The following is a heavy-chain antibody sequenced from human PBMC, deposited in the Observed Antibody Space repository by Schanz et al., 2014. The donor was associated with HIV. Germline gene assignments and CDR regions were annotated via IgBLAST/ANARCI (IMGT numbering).Heavy chain of an antibody. CDR3: ARDSYSSWFFDS. J-gene: IGHJ4*02. Sequence: EVRLVESGGGVVQPGGSLRLSCVASGFIFNTQSLNWVRQAPGKGLEWISYLSGSGSSKYYANSVKGRFTISRDTAKNSLYLQMDSLRDEDTAVYYCARDSYSSWFFDSWGQGTLVTVSS. V-gene: IGHV3-48*02. CDR1: GFIFNTQS. CDR2: LSGSGSSK. D-gene: IGHD6-13*01.